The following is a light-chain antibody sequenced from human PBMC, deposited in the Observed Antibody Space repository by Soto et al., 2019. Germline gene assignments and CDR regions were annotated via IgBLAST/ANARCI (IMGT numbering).Light chain of an antibody. Sequence: EIVLTQSPATLSVSPGERATLSCRASQSVTSNLAWYQQKPGQAPWLLIYAASARATGIPTRFSGSGSGTXXXXXXXXXXXEDFAVYYCQQYNNGPPDTFGQGTKLEIK. J-gene: IGKJ2*01. CDR1: QSVTSN. CDR3: QQYNNGPPDT. CDR2: AAS. V-gene: IGKV3-15*01.